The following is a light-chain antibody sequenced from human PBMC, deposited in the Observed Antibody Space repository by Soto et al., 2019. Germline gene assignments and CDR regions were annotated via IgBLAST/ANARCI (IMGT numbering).Light chain of an antibody. CDR2: RAS. CDR3: QQYDNTPRT. CDR1: QSVLYRSNNKNY. Sequence: DIVMTQSPDSLAVSLGERATINCKSSQSVLYRSNNKNYLAWYQQKPGQPPKLLIYRASTRQSGVPYRFSGSSDGKNFTLTISSLQAEDAAVYYCQQYDNTPRTFGQGTKLEIK. J-gene: IGKJ2*01. V-gene: IGKV4-1*01.